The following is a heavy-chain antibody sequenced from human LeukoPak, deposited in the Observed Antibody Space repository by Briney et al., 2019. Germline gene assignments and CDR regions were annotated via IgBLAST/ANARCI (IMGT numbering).Heavy chain of an antibody. D-gene: IGHD2-15*01. CDR1: GYSFTSYW. CDR3: ARHGGYCSDGSCYYVY. J-gene: IGHJ4*02. CDR2: IHPGDSDT. V-gene: IGHV5-51*01. Sequence: GESLKISCKGSGYSFTSYWIGWVRQMPGKGLEWMGIIHPGDSDTRYSPSFQGQITISADKSISTAYLQWSSLKASDTAMYYCARHGGYCSDGSCYYVYWGQGALVTVSS.